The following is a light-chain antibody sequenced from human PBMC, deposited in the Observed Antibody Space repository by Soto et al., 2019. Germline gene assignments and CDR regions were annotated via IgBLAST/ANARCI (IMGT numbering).Light chain of an antibody. J-gene: IGKJ1*01. CDR2: DTS. CDR1: QSISSN. V-gene: IGKV3-20*01. Sequence: EIVMTHSPATLSVSPGEIATLSCWASQSISSNLAWYQQKPGQTPRLLIYDTSARATGIPDRFSGSGSGTDFTLTISRLEPEDFAVYYCQQYGSSPWTFGQGTKVDIK. CDR3: QQYGSSPWT.